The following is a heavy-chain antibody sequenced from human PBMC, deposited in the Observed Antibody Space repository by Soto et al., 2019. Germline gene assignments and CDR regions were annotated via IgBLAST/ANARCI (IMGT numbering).Heavy chain of an antibody. Sequence: QVHLQQWGAGLLKPSETLSLTCAVYGGSFSGYYCSWIRQPPGKGLEWIGEINHSGSTNYNPSLKRRVTISVDRSKNQFSLKLSSVTAADTAVYYCARGESVATIFGGLVPFHYWGQGTLVTGSS. CDR2: INHSGST. J-gene: IGHJ4*02. V-gene: IGHV4-34*01. CDR1: GGSFSGYY. D-gene: IGHD2-21*01. CDR3: ARGESVATIFGGLVPFHY.